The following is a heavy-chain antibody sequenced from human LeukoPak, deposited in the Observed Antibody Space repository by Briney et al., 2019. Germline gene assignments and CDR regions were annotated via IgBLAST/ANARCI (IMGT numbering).Heavy chain of an antibody. CDR2: ISSSSSYI. V-gene: IGHV3-21*01. CDR3: ARDEWELHAFDI. J-gene: IGHJ3*02. CDR1: GFTFSSYS. D-gene: IGHD1-26*01. Sequence: GGSLRLSCAASGFTFSSYSMNWVRQAPGKGLEWVSSISSSSSYIYYADSVKGRFTISRDNAKNSLYLQMNSLRAEGTAVYYCARDEWELHAFDIWGQGTMVTVSS.